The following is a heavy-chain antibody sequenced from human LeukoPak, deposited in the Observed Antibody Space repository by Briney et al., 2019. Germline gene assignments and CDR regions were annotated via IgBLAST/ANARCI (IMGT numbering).Heavy chain of an antibody. CDR2: IYYSGSS. CDR1: GGSISSSSHY. V-gene: IGHV4-39*01. CDR3: ARNASIAAAGNGGRYFDY. D-gene: IGHD6-13*01. J-gene: IGHJ4*02. Sequence: SETLSLTCTVSGGSISSSSHYWGWIRQPPGKGLEWIGSIYYSGSSSYNPSLKSRVTISVDTSKNEFSLSLSSVAAADTAVYYCARNASIAAAGNGGRYFDYWGQGTLVTVSS.